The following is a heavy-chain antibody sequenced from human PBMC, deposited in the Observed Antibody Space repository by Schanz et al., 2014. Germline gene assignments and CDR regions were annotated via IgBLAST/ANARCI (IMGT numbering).Heavy chain of an antibody. CDR2: INPNTGGT. Sequence: QVQLVQSGAEVKKPGASVKVSCKASGYTFAVYYIHWVRQAPGQGLEFMGWINPNTGGTNFAQKFQGRVTMTRDTSITTAYMDLSGLTSDDTAVYYCARDIQYHYDTSGPVGAFDIWGQGTVVTVSS. CDR1: GYTFAVYY. CDR3: ARDIQYHYDTSGPVGAFDI. J-gene: IGHJ3*02. V-gene: IGHV1-2*02. D-gene: IGHD3-22*01.